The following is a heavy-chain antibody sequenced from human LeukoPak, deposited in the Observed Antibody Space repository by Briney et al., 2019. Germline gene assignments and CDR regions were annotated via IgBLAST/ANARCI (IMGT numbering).Heavy chain of an antibody. CDR3: ARANTMTKHPDFDY. Sequence: GGSLRLSCAASGFTVSSNYMSRVRQAPGKGLEWVSVIYSGGSTYYADSVKGRFTISRDNSKNTLYLQMNSLRAEDTAVYYCARANTMTKHPDFDYWGQGTLVTVSS. J-gene: IGHJ4*02. D-gene: IGHD3-22*01. CDR1: GFTVSSNY. CDR2: IYSGGST. V-gene: IGHV3-66*02.